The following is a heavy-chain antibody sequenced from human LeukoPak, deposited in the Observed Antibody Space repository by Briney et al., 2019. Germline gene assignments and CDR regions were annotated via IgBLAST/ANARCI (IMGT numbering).Heavy chain of an antibody. J-gene: IGHJ4*02. D-gene: IGHD6-6*01. CDR3: AKWKYSNSGIDDY. Sequence: GGSLRLSCAASGFTFSDYYMTWIRQAPGKGLEWVSYISNSGGTIYYTDSVKGRFTISRDNAKNSLYLQMNSLRAEDTAVYYCAKWKYSNSGIDDYWGQGTLVTVSS. CDR1: GFTFSDYY. V-gene: IGHV3-11*01. CDR2: ISNSGGTI.